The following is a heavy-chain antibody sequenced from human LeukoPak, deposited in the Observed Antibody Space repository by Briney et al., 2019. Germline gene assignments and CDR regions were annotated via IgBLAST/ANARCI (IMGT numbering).Heavy chain of an antibody. CDR1: GFTFSTYA. Sequence: GGSLRLSCAASGFTFSTYAITWVRQAPGKGLEWVSAISDSGDRTYYADSVKGRFTISRDNSKNSLYLQMNSLRAEDTAVYYCAKESKYYPWGQGTLVTVSS. D-gene: IGHD3-10*01. CDR3: AKESKYYP. CDR2: ISDSGDRT. V-gene: IGHV3-23*01. J-gene: IGHJ5*02.